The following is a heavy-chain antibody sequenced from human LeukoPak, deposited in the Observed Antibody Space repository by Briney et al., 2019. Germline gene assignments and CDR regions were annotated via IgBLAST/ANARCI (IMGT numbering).Heavy chain of an antibody. V-gene: IGHV4-34*01. CDR1: GDSITSYF. Sequence: SETLSLTCTVSGDSITSYFWSWIRQPPGKGLEWIGEINHSGSTNYNPSLKGRVTISVDTSKNQFSLKLSSVTAADTAVYYCARGFGGWYGGNYFDYWGQGTLVTVSS. CDR2: INHSGST. D-gene: IGHD6-19*01. CDR3: ARGFGGWYGGNYFDY. J-gene: IGHJ4*02.